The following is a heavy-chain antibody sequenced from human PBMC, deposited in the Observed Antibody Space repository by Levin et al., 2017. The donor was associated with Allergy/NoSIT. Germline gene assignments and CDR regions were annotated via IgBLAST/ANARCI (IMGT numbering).Heavy chain of an antibody. CDR2: LNPTSGSA. J-gene: IGHJ4*02. CDR1: GYRFTNFY. D-gene: IGHD6-19*01. V-gene: IGHV1-46*01. CDR3: ARDHHYSSGWYRFDY. Sequence: ASVKVSCKTSGYRFTNFYIHWVRQAPGQGLEWMAMLNPTSGSATYAQNFQDRVTVTGEMSTSTVFMEMSSLRYDDTAIYYCARDHHYSSGWYRFDYWGQGSLVTVSS.